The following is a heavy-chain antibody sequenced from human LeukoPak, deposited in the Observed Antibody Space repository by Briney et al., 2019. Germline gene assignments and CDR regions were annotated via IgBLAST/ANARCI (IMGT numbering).Heavy chain of an antibody. Sequence: ASVKVSCKASGYTFSGYYMHWVRQAPGQGLEWMGWINPNSGGTNYARKFQGRVTMTRDTSISTAYMELSRLRSDDTAVYYCARGGSSSWYSMDVWGKGTTVTVSS. CDR1: GYTFSGYY. D-gene: IGHD6-13*01. V-gene: IGHV1-2*02. CDR3: ARGGSSSWYSMDV. J-gene: IGHJ6*03. CDR2: INPNSGGT.